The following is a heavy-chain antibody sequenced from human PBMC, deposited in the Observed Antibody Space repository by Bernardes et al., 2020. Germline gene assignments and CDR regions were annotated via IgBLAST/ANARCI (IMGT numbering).Heavy chain of an antibody. CDR2: ISTYNGNT. CDR1: GYTLTSYG. D-gene: IGHD5-18*01. CDR3: ARAGRGYGRYYFDY. V-gene: IGHV1-18*01. J-gene: IGHJ4*02. Sequence: ASVKVSCKASGYTLTSYGISWVRQAPGQGLEWMGWISTYNGNTNYAQKLQGRVTMTTDTSTSTAYMELRSLRSDDTAVYYCARAGRGYGRYYFDYWGRGTLVTVSS.